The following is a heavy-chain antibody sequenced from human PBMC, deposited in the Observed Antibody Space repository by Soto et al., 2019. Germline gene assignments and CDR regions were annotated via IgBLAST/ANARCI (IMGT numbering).Heavy chain of an antibody. J-gene: IGHJ6*02. Sequence: SDTLSLSCGDYGGDFKGGYGSWIRKPQGKGLAWIGEINHSGSTNYNPSLKSRVTISVDTSKNQFSLKLSSVTAANTAVYYCPRGRGVLWFRPFRYGMDVWGQGTTVTVSS. CDR2: INHSGST. CDR3: PRGRGVLWFRPFRYGMDV. D-gene: IGHD3-10*01. CDR1: GGDFKGGY. V-gene: IGHV4-34*01.